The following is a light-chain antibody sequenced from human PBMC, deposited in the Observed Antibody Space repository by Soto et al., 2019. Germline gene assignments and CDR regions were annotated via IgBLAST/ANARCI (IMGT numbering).Light chain of an antibody. CDR2: DVT. J-gene: IGLJ1*01. Sequence: QSALTQPRSLSGSPGQAVTSSCTGTSSDVGGYDYVSWYQHHPGKAPKLIIYDVTERPSGVPDRFSGSKSGNTASLTISGLQDEYAADYYCCSYAIISHFGTGTKLTVL. CDR3: CSYAIISH. CDR1: SSDVGGYDY. V-gene: IGLV2-11*01.